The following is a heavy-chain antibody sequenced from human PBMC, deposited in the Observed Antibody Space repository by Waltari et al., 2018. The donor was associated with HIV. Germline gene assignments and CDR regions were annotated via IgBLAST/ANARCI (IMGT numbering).Heavy chain of an antibody. CDR2: IRSKAYGGTT. J-gene: IGHJ4*02. Sequence: EAQLVESGGGLVQPGRYLTLSCTASGFPFGDYALRWVRQAPGKGLEWIGFIRSKAYGGTTEYAASVKGRFIISRDDSKGIAFLQMNSLIIEDTAVYYCADQTNFHYWGQGTLVTVSS. V-gene: IGHV3-49*04. D-gene: IGHD2-2*01. CDR3: ADQTNFHY. CDR1: GFPFGDYA.